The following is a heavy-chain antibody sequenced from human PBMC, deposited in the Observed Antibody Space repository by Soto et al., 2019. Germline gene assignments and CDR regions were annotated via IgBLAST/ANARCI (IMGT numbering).Heavy chain of an antibody. V-gene: IGHV1-8*01. Sequence: ASVKVSCKASGYTFTSSDINWVRQATGQGLEWMGWMNPNSGNTGYAQKFQGRVTMTRNTSISTAYMELSSLRSEDTAVYYCARGDYGDYYYYYYYMDVWGKGTTVTVSS. CDR1: GYTFTSSD. J-gene: IGHJ6*03. CDR2: MNPNSGNT. D-gene: IGHD4-17*01. CDR3: ARGDYGDYYYYYYYMDV.